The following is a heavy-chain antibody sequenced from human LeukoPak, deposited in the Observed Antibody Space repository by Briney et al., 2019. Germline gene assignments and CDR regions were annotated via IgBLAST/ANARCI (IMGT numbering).Heavy chain of an antibody. J-gene: IGHJ3*02. D-gene: IGHD3-10*01. CDR2: ISGSGGST. CDR3: AKAGGAYYYGSGSYYNPDAFDI. Sequence: GGTLRLSCAASGFTFSSYGMSWVRQAPGEGLEWVSAISGSGGSTYYADSVKGRFTISRDNSKNTLYLQMNSLRAEDTAVYYCAKAGGAYYYGSGSYYNPDAFDIWGQGTMVTVSS. CDR1: GFTFSSYG. V-gene: IGHV3-23*01.